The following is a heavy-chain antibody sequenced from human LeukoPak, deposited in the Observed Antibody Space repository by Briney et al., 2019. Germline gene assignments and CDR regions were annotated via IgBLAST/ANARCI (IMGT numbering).Heavy chain of an antibody. V-gene: IGHV3-30*03. CDR3: ARSPTPDFWSGARFDY. J-gene: IGHJ4*02. CDR1: GFTFSSYG. D-gene: IGHD3-3*01. Sequence: GGSLRLSCAASGFTFSSYGMHWVRQAPGKGLEWVAVISYDGSNKYYADSVKGRFTISRDNSKNTLYLQMNSLRAEDTAVYYCARSPTPDFWSGARFDYWGQGTLVTVSS. CDR2: ISYDGSNK.